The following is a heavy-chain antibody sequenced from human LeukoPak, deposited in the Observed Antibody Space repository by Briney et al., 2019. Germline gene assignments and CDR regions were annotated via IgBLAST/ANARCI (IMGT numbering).Heavy chain of an antibody. CDR1: GFTFDTYN. J-gene: IGHJ4*02. CDR3: ARGGSRVPFDY. D-gene: IGHD6-13*01. CDR2: IRSYSSYI. Sequence: PGGSLRLSCAASGFTFDTYNFNWVRQAPGKGLEWVASIRSYSSYIHYADSVKGRFTISRDDAKKSLDLQINSLRAEDTAVYYCARGGSRVPFDYWGQGTLVTVSS. V-gene: IGHV3-21*04.